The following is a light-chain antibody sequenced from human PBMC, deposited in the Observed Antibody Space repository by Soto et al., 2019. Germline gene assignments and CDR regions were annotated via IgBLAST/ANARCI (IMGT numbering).Light chain of an antibody. CDR1: QRVSSNQ. CDR2: NTG. Sequence: EIVLTQSPGTLSLSAGERGTLSCRASQRVSSNQLAWYQQKPGQAPRLLIYNTGSRATGIPDRFRGSGSGTDFTLTISRLEPEDFAVYYCQHYGTSQAFGQGTKVDI. J-gene: IGKJ1*01. V-gene: IGKV3-20*01. CDR3: QHYGTSQA.